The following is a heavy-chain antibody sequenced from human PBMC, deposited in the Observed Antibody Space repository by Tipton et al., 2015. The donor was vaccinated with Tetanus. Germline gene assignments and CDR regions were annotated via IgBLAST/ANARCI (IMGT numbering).Heavy chain of an antibody. J-gene: IGHJ6*02. CDR2: IGWNGGSI. CDR3: ARDRIVVVPAARCMDV. Sequence: SLRLSCAASGFTFDDYAMHWVRQAPGKGLEWVSGIGWNGGSIGYADSVKGRFTISRDNAKNSLYLQMNSLRAEDTAVYYCARDRIVVVPAARCMDVWGQGTTVTVSS. D-gene: IGHD2-2*01. CDR1: GFTFDDYA. V-gene: IGHV3-9*01.